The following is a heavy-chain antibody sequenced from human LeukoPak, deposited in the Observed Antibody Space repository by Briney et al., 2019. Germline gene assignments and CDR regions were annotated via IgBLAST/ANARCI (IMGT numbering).Heavy chain of an antibody. CDR2: ISSSSSYI. D-gene: IGHD6-19*01. V-gene: IGHV3-21*01. J-gene: IGHJ5*02. CDR3: AIVMAIAVAGNWFDP. CDR1: GFTFSSYS. Sequence: TGGSLRLSCAASGFTFSSYSMNWDRQAPGKGLEWVSSISSSSSYIYYADSVRGRFTISRDNAKNSLYLQMNSLRAEDTAVYYCAIVMAIAVAGNWFDPWGQGTLVTVSS.